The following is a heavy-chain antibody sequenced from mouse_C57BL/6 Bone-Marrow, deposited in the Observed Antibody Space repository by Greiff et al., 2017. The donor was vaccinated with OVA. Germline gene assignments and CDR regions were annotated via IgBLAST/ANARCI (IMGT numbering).Heavy chain of an antibody. D-gene: IGHD2-1*01. Sequence: VQLQQPGAELVRPGSSVKPSCKASGYTFTSYWMHWVKQRPIQGLEWIGNIDPSDSETHYNQKFKDKATLTVDKSSSTAYMQLSSLTSEDSAVYYCASRDGKGYFDYWGQGTTLTVSS. V-gene: IGHV1-52*01. CDR1: GYTFTSYW. CDR2: IDPSDSET. J-gene: IGHJ2*01. CDR3: ASRDGKGYFDY.